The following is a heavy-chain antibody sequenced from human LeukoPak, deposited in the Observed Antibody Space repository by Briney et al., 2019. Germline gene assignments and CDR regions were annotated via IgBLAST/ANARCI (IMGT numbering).Heavy chain of an antibody. CDR3: AKEFDFWRTIPDY. J-gene: IGHJ4*02. CDR1: GFTFSSYG. V-gene: IGHV3-30*18. Sequence: GGSLRLSCAASGFTFSSYGMHRVRQAPGKGLEWVAVISYDGSNKYYADSVKGRFTISRDNSKNTLYLQMNSLRAEDTAVYYCAKEFDFWRTIPDYWGQGTLVTVSS. CDR2: ISYDGSNK. D-gene: IGHD3-3*01.